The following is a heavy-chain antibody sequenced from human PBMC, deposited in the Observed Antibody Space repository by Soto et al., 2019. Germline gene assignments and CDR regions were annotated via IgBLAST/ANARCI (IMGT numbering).Heavy chain of an antibody. Sequence: QVALQQWGAGLLKPSQTLSLTCGVSGGSFDEYFWTWIRLTPGQGLEWIGEVHHSGTSYYNPSLKSRLAVSFDTSKSQVSLTLTSVTAADTGVYYCARRKDSSRYFYGMDVWGQGTTVVVS. V-gene: IGHV4-34*02. J-gene: IGHJ6*02. CDR1: GGSFDEYF. CDR3: ARRKDSSRYFYGMDV. CDR2: VHHSGTS. D-gene: IGHD6-13*01.